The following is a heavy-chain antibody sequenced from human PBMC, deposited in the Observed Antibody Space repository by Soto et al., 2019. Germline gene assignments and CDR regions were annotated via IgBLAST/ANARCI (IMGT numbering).Heavy chain of an antibody. V-gene: IGHV1-18*01. CDR1: GYTFTSYG. D-gene: IGHD6-6*01. Sequence: GSSVQVSCKASGYTFTSYGISWVRQAPGQGLEWMGWISAYNGNTNYAQKLQGRVTMTTDTSTSTAYMELRSLRSDDTAVYYCARTRRAARHGRLSDYWGQGTLVTVAS. J-gene: IGHJ4*02. CDR3: ARTRRAARHGRLSDY. CDR2: ISAYNGNT.